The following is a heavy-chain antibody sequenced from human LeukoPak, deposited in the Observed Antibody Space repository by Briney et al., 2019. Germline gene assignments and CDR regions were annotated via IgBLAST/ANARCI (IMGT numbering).Heavy chain of an antibody. V-gene: IGHV3-43*01. D-gene: IGHD5-12*01. Sequence: PGGSLRLSCAASGFTFDDYTMHWVRQAPGKGLEWVSLISWDGGSTYCADSVKGRFTISRDNSKNSLYLQMNSLRTEDTALYYCAKLTRGYDQRDIDYWGQGTLVTVSS. CDR2: ISWDGGST. J-gene: IGHJ4*02. CDR3: AKLTRGYDQRDIDY. CDR1: GFTFDDYT.